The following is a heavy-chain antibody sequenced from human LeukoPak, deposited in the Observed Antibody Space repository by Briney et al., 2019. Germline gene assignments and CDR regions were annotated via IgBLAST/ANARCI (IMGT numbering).Heavy chain of an antibody. Sequence: PGGSLRLSCTASGFTFNDYAMSWVRQAAGKGLEWVSAISGSGNRLYYADSVKGRFTISRDNSKNTLSLQMNSLGAEDTAVYYCAKDQGISVRLTHFEHWGQGTLVTVSS. J-gene: IGHJ4*02. CDR2: ISGSGNRL. CDR1: GFTFNDYA. V-gene: IGHV3-23*01. D-gene: IGHD6-6*01. CDR3: AKDQGISVRLTHFEH.